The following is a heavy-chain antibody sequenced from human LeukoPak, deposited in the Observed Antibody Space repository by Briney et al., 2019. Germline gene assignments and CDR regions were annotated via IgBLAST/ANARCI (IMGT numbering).Heavy chain of an antibody. J-gene: IGHJ4*02. D-gene: IGHD5-18*01. Sequence: ASVKVSCKASGYTFSSYSIIWVRQAPGQGLEWMGWISAYNGDTNYAQNLQGRVTMTTDTSTSTAYMELRSLRSDDTAVYYCARGSSYGRFDYWGQGTLVTVSS. CDR3: ARGSSYGRFDY. CDR1: GYTFSSYS. V-gene: IGHV1-18*01. CDR2: ISAYNGDT.